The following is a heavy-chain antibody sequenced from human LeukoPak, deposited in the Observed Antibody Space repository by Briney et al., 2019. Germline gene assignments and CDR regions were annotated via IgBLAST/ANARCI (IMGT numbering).Heavy chain of an antibody. Sequence: ASVNVSCKASGYTFTSYYMHWVRQAPGQGLEWMGIINPSGGSTSYAQKFQGRVTMTRDTSTSTVYMELSSLRSEDTAVYYCARAAQPCTNGVCYTSYRMGYWGQGTLVTVSS. V-gene: IGHV1-46*01. D-gene: IGHD2-8*01. J-gene: IGHJ4*02. CDR2: INPSGGST. CDR3: ARAAQPCTNGVCYTSYRMGY. CDR1: GYTFTSYY.